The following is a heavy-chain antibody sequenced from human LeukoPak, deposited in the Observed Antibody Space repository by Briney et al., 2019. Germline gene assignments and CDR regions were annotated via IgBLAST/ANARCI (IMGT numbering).Heavy chain of an antibody. D-gene: IGHD6-25*01. CDR3: ARLSSGWYFVY. Sequence: PXXTLSLTCTVXXGSFSSYYWSWIRQPAGKGLEWIGRIYTTGSTNYNPSLKSRVTMSVDTSTNQFSLKLSSVTAADTAVYYCARLSSGWYFVYWGQGTLVTVSS. J-gene: IGHJ4*02. V-gene: IGHV4-4*07. CDR1: XGSFSSYY. CDR2: IYTTGST.